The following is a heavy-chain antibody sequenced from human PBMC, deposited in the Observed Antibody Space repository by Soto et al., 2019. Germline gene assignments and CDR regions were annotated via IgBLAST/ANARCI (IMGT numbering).Heavy chain of an antibody. CDR1: GFTFRRHA. CDR2: VSSDGSAK. Sequence: SLRLSCAASGFTFRRHAVHWVRQAPGKGLEWVAVVSSDGSAKYYLDSVKGRFTSSRDNSKNTAFLQLNSLSSEDTAVYYCARSRSGAVADSFDSWGQGTLVTVSS. V-gene: IGHV3-30*04. CDR3: ARSRSGAVADSFDS. D-gene: IGHD3-10*01. J-gene: IGHJ4*02.